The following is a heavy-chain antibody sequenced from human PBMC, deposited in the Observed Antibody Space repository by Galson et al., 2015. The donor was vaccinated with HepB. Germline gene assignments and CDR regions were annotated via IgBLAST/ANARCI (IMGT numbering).Heavy chain of an antibody. J-gene: IGHJ4*02. CDR2: ISSGSSYI. D-gene: IGHD6-13*01. CDR1: GLTFYRYN. CDR3: AKDVYSWGAVGTIDY. Sequence: SLRLSCAASGLTFYRYNVNWVRQAPGKGLEWVASISSGSSYIYYADSVKGRFTISRDNTKNSVSLQMNSLRPEDTAIYYCAKDVYSWGAVGTIDYWGRGTPVTVSS. V-gene: IGHV3-21*01.